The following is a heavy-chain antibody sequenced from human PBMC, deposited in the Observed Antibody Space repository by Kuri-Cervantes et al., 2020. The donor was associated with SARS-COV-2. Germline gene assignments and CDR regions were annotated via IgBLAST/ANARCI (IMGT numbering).Heavy chain of an antibody. Sequence: GESLKISCAASGFTFSSYGMHWVRQAPGKGLEWVAVISYDGSNKYYADSVKGRFTISRDNSKNKLYLQMNSLRAEDRAVYYCARNNNWNFTDYFDSWGQGTLVTVSS. V-gene: IGHV3-30*03. CDR3: ARNNNWNFTDYFDS. CDR2: ISYDGSNK. J-gene: IGHJ4*02. CDR1: GFTFSSYG. D-gene: IGHD1-7*01.